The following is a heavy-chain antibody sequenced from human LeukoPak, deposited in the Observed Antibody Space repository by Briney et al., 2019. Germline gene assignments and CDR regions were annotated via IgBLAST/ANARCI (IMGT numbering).Heavy chain of an antibody. Sequence: GGSLRLSCAASKFTSSSYSMNWVRQAPGKGLEWVSSINSYSSYIYYADSVEGRFTISRDNAKNSLYLQMNSLRAEDTAVYYCARGPTMKMDVWGKGTTVTVSS. CDR2: INSYSSYI. V-gene: IGHV3-21*01. CDR1: KFTSSSYS. CDR3: ARGPTMKMDV. J-gene: IGHJ6*04. D-gene: IGHD3-22*01.